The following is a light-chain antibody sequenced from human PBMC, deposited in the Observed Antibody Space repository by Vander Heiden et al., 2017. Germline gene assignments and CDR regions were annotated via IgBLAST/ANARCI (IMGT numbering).Light chain of an antibody. J-gene: IGLJ3*02. CDR3: QSYDSSLSGSL. CDR2: GNN. CDR1: RSNIGAPYD. V-gene: IGLV1-40*01. Sequence: QSVLTQPPSVSGPPGQRVTASCTGTRSNIGAPYDVHWYQQLPGAAPKLLIYGNNNRPSGVPDRFSGSKSGTSASLAITGLQAEDEADYYCQSYDSSLSGSLFGGGTKVTVL.